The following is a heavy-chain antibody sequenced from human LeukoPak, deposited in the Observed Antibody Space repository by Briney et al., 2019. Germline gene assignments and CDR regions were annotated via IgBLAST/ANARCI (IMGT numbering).Heavy chain of an antibody. CDR1: GFTFSNYG. CDR3: AREGVTIFGVVISQYFDY. J-gene: IGHJ4*02. Sequence: GGSLRLSCAASGFTFSNYGMSWVRQAPGKGLQWVASIKQDGSEKFYVDSVKGRFTISRDNAKNSLYLQMNSLRAEDTAVYYCAREGVTIFGVVISQYFDYWGQGTLVTVSS. V-gene: IGHV3-7*01. CDR2: IKQDGSEK. D-gene: IGHD3-3*01.